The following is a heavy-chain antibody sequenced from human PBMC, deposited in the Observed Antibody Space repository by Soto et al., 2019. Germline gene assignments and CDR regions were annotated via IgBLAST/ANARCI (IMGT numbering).Heavy chain of an antibody. Sequence: GSGKVACKVSGYTLTELSMHWVRQAPGKGLEWMGGFDPGDGETIDAQKFQGRVTMTEDTSTDTAYMELSSLRSEDTAVYNCPTKAALAAAGPGYYSGRDVWGPGTTVTVSS. D-gene: IGHD6-13*01. CDR3: PTKAALAAAGPGYYSGRDV. CDR2: FDPGDGET. V-gene: IGHV1-24*01. J-gene: IGHJ6*02. CDR1: GYTLTELS.